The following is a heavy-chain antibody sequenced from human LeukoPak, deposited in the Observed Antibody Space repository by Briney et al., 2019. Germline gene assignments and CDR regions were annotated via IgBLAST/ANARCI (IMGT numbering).Heavy chain of an antibody. D-gene: IGHD1-26*01. V-gene: IGHV4-4*07. CDR3: AREHTSGTYYIDY. CDR1: GGSISSYY. Sequence: SETLSLTCTVSGGSISSYYWSWIRQPAGKGLEWIGRIYTSGNTGYNPSLKSRVTMSVDTSKNQFSLNLSSVTAADTAVYYCAREHTSGTYYIDYWGQGTLVTVSS. J-gene: IGHJ4*02. CDR2: IYTSGNT.